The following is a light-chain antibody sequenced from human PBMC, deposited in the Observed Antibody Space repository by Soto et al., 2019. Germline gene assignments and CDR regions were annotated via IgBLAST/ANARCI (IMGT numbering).Light chain of an antibody. CDR2: DAS. V-gene: IGKV1-5*01. J-gene: IGKJ1*01. CDR1: QGISSW. CDR3: QQYDSYWT. Sequence: IQMTQSPSSCSSSVLKRCTITCPASQGISSWLAWYQQKPGKAPKLLIYDASSLKSGVPSRFSGSGSGTVFTLTISNLQPDDFGTYYCQQYDSYWTFGQGTKVDIK.